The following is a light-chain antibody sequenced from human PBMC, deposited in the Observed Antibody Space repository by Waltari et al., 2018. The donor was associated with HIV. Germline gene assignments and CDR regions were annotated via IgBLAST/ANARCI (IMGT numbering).Light chain of an antibody. CDR2: RNS. CDR1: NSTLESNY. CDR3: ASWDDSLNAFV. Sequence: QSVLTQPPSASATPGQRITISCSGGNSTLESNYVYWYQQLPGTAPKVFIYRNSQRPSGVPDRFSGSKSGTSASLIISGLRSGDEADYYCASWDDSLNAFVFGTGTKVTVL. V-gene: IGLV1-47*01. J-gene: IGLJ1*01.